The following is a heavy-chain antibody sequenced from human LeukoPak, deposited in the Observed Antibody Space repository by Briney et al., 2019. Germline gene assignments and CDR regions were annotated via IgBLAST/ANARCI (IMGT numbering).Heavy chain of an antibody. CDR3: AKDWVSFSSGWYSDSLDP. Sequence: GGSLRLSCAASGFIFSTYSMIWVRQAPGKGLEWVAYISISGSSIYYADAVKGRFTISRDNAKNSLYLQGKSLRAEDTAVYYCAKDWVSFSSGWYSDSLDPWGQGTLVTVSS. CDR2: ISISGSSI. V-gene: IGHV3-21*04. CDR1: GFIFSTYS. J-gene: IGHJ5*02. D-gene: IGHD6-19*01.